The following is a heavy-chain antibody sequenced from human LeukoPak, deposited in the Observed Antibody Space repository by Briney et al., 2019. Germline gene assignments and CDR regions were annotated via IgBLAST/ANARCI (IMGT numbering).Heavy chain of an antibody. V-gene: IGHV4-34*01. CDR3: ARRSPPQGYNYGLAMFRSWFDP. CDR1: GGSFSGYF. D-gene: IGHD5-18*01. Sequence: SETLSLTCAVPGGSFSGYFFTWIRQPPGKGLEWSWEINQSGSTNYNPSPKSRLTISVNSSTKQFSLKLASGTAADTAVYYCARRSPPQGYNYGLAMFRSWFDPWGQGTLVTVSS. CDR2: INQSGST. J-gene: IGHJ5*02.